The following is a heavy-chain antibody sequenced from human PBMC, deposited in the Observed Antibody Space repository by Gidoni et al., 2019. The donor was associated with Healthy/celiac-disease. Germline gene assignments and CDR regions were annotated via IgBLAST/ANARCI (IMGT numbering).Heavy chain of an antibody. CDR1: GGTFSSYA. D-gene: IGHD1-26*01. V-gene: IGHV1-69*01. Sequence: VQLVQSGAEVKKPGSSVKVSCKASGGTFSSYAITWVRQAPGQGLEWMGGIIPIFGTANYAQKFQGRVTITADESTSTAYMELSSLRSEDTAVYYCARGPVGLEVGATPLSHSYFDYWGQGTLVTVSS. CDR3: ARGPVGLEVGATPLSHSYFDY. CDR2: IIPIFGTA. J-gene: IGHJ4*02.